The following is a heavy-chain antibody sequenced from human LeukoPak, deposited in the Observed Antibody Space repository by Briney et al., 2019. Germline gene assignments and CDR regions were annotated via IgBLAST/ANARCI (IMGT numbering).Heavy chain of an antibody. CDR3: ARSGDGDYALY. CDR2: ISYDGTNK. J-gene: IGHJ4*02. CDR1: GFTFSTYG. V-gene: IGHV3-30*19. D-gene: IGHD4-17*01. Sequence: GGSLRLSCAASGFTFSTYGLHWVRQAPGRGLEWVAVISYDGTNKYYADSVKGQFTTSRDNSKNTLYLQMNSLRAEDTAVYYCARSGDGDYALYWGQGTLVTVSS.